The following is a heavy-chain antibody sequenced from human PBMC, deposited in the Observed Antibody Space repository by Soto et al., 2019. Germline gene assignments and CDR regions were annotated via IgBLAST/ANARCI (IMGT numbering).Heavy chain of an antibody. CDR2: INPNSGGT. Sequence: ASVKVSCKASGYTFTGYYMHWVRQAPGQGLEWMGWINPNSGGTNYAQKFQGWVTMTRDTSTSTAYMELSRLRSEDTAVYYCARSIVVPTALDYWGQGTLVTVSS. V-gene: IGHV1-2*04. J-gene: IGHJ4*02. CDR3: ARSIVVPTALDY. CDR1: GYTFTGYY. D-gene: IGHD2-21*02.